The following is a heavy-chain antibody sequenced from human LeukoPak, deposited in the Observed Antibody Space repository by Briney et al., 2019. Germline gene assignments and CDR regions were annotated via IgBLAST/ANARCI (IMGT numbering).Heavy chain of an antibody. CDR2: IYYFGTT. CDR3: ARDSHAWYGQYYFDF. V-gene: IGHV4-39*07. Sequence: SETLSLICTVSGGSIIDSSYYWGWIRHPPGKGLEWIGNIYYFGTTLHNPSLKSRVTMSVDTSKNQFSLKLSSVTAADTAVYYCARDSHAWYGQYYFDFWGQGALVTVSS. J-gene: IGHJ4*02. D-gene: IGHD6-13*01. CDR1: GGSIIDSSYY.